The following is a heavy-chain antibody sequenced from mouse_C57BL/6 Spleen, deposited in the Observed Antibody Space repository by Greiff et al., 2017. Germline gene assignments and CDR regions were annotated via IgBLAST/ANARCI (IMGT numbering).Heavy chain of an antibody. CDR2: ISSGSSTI. CDR3: ARPYYYGSPWFAY. Sequence: VQLVESGGGLVKPGGSLKLSCAASGFTFSDYGMHWVRQAPEKGLEWVAYISSGSSTIYYADTVKGRFTISRDNAKNTLFLQMTSLRSEDTAMYYCARPYYYGSPWFAYWGQGTLVTVSA. J-gene: IGHJ3*01. D-gene: IGHD1-1*01. V-gene: IGHV5-17*01. CDR1: GFTFSDYG.